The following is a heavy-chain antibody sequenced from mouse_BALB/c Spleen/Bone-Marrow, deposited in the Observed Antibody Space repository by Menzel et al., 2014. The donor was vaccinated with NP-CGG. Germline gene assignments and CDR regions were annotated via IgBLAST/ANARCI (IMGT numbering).Heavy chain of an antibody. V-gene: IGHV1-14*01. J-gene: IGHJ1*01. Sequence: EVQLQQSGPELVKPGASVKMSCKASGYTFTSYVMHWVKQKPGQGLEWIGNINPYNDGTKYNEKFKGKATLTSDKFSSTAYMELGSLTSEDSAVYYCARSLYGFDWYFDVWGATTTVTVSS. D-gene: IGHD2-2*01. CDR2: INPYNDGT. CDR1: GYTFTSYV. CDR3: ARSLYGFDWYFDV.